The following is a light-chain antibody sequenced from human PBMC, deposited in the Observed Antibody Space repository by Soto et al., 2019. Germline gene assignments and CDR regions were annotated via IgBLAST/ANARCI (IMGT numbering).Light chain of an antibody. V-gene: IGLV2-8*01. CDR3: GSYAGSNNML. J-gene: IGLJ2*01. CDR1: SNDIGGSNF. CDR2: EVT. Sequence: QSLLTQPPSASGSPGQSVTISCTGTSNDIGGSNFVSWYQQHPDKAPKLIIYEVTKRPSGVPDRFSAFKSGNTASLTVSGLQPEDEADYYCGSYAGSNNMLFGGGTQLTVL.